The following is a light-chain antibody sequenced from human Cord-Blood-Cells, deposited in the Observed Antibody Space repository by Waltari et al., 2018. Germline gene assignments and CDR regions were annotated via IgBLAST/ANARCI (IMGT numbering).Light chain of an antibody. J-gene: IGKJ4*01. CDR1: QSVSSY. CDR3: QQRSNWLLT. CDR2: DAS. Sequence: EIVLTQSPATLSLSPGERATLSCRASQSVSSYLAWYQQKPGQAPRLLIYDASNRATGIPARCSGSGSGTDFTLTISSLEPEDFAVYYCQQRSNWLLTFGGGTKVEIK. V-gene: IGKV3-11*01.